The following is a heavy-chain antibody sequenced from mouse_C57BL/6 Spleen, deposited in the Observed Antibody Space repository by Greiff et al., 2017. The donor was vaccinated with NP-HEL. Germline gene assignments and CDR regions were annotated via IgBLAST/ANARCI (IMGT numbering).Heavy chain of an antibody. CDR3: ARAGELGGY. CDR2: INPNNGGT. V-gene: IGHV1-26*01. J-gene: IGHJ2*01. Sequence: EVQLQQSGPELVKPGASVKISCKASGYTFTDYYMNWVKQSHGKSLEWIGDINPNNGGTSYNQKFKGKATLTVDKSSSTAYMELRSLTSEDSAVYYCARAGELGGYWGQGTTLTVSS. D-gene: IGHD4-1*01. CDR1: GYTFTDYY.